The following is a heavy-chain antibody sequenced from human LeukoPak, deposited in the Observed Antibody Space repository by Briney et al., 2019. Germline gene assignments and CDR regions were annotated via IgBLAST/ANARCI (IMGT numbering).Heavy chain of an antibody. J-gene: IGHJ4*02. CDR2: IWYDGSNK. CDR1: GFTFSSYG. CDR3: ARDLADYGPPGY. V-gene: IGHV3-33*01. D-gene: IGHD4-17*01. Sequence: GGSLRLSCAASGFTFSSYGMHWVRQAPGKGLEWVAVIWYDGSNKYYADSVKGRFTISRDNSRNTLYLQMNSLRAEDTAVYYCARDLADYGPPGYWGQGTLVTVSS.